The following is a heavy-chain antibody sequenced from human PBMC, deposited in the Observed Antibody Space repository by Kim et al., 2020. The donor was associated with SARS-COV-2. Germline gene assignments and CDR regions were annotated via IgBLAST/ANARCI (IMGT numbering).Heavy chain of an antibody. J-gene: IGHJ4*02. V-gene: IGHV4-34*01. CDR1: GGSFSGYY. CDR3: ARARGITMIVGVNRYYFDY. Sequence: SETLSLTCAVYGGSFSGYYWSWIRQPPGKGLEWIGEINHSGSTNYNPSLKSRVTISIDTSKNQFSLKLSSVTAADTAVYYCARARGITMIVGVNRYYFDYWGPGNLVTVSS. CDR2: INHSGST. D-gene: IGHD3-22*01.